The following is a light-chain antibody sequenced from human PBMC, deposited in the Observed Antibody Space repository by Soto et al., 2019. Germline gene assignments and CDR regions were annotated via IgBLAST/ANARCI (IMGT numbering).Light chain of an antibody. CDR1: KAFRNV. Sequence: AIQMTQSPSSLSASLGDRVTIPCRASKAFRNVLAWYQQKPGKAPKLLIYAASSLQSGVPSRFSGSGSGTDFTLTISSLQPEDFATYYCLQSYNYPRTFGQGTKVEI. J-gene: IGKJ1*01. V-gene: IGKV1-6*01. CDR2: AAS. CDR3: LQSYNYPRT.